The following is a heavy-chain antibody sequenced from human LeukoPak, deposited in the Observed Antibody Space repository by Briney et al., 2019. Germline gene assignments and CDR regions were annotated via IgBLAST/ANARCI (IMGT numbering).Heavy chain of an antibody. Sequence: SVKVSCKASGGTFSSYAISWVRQAPGQGLEWMGRIIPIFGTANYAQKFQGRVTITTDESTSTAYMELSSLRSEDTAVYYYARDYYDSSGYYQAKSRYYYYYMDVWGKGTTVTVSS. CDR1: GGTFSSYA. J-gene: IGHJ6*03. CDR2: IIPIFGTA. V-gene: IGHV1-69*05. CDR3: ARDYYDSSGYYQAKSRYYYYYMDV. D-gene: IGHD3-22*01.